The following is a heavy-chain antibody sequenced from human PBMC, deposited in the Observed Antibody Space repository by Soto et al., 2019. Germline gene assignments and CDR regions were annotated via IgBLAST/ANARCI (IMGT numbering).Heavy chain of an antibody. D-gene: IGHD3-10*01. CDR1: GYTFTSYV. Sequence: ASVKVSCKASGYTFTSYVISWVRQAPGQGLEWMGWISAYNGNTNYAQKLQGRVTISRDNAKNSLYLQMNSLRAEDTAVYYCARDHVLLWFGEPFFDYWGQGTLVTVSS. CDR3: ARDHVLLWFGEPFFDY. CDR2: ISAYNGNT. J-gene: IGHJ4*02. V-gene: IGHV1-18*01.